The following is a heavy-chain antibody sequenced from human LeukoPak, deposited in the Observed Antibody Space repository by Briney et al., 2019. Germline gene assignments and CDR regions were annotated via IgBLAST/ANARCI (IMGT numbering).Heavy chain of an antibody. D-gene: IGHD3-22*01. CDR2: ISWNSGSI. CDR3: AKDMYYYDSSGSDF. Sequence: GGSLRLSCAASGFTFSGSWMHWVRQAPGKGLEWVSGISWNSGSIGYADSVKGRFTISRDNAKNSLYLQMNSLRAEDTALYYCAKDMYYYDSSGSDFWGQGALVTVSS. CDR1: GFTFSGSW. J-gene: IGHJ4*02. V-gene: IGHV3-9*01.